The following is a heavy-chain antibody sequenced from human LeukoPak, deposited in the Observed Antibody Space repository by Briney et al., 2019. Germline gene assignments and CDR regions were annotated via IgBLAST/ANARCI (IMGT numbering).Heavy chain of an antibody. CDR2: ISSNGDNI. CDR1: GFTFSTYV. Sequence: GGSLRPSCSVSGFTFSTYVMHWVRQAPGKGLEYVSAISSNGDNIYYADSVKGRFTISRDNSKNTLYLQMSSLRADDTAVYYCVRGTGYWGQGTLVTVSS. J-gene: IGHJ4*02. V-gene: IGHV3-64D*06. CDR3: VRGTGY.